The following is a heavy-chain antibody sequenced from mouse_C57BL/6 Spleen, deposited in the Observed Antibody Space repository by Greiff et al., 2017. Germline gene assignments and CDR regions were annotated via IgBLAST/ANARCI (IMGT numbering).Heavy chain of an antibody. J-gene: IGHJ2*01. Sequence: VQLQHSGPELVKPGASVKISCKASGYSFTDYNMNWVKQSNGKSLEWIGVINPNYGTTSYNQKFKGKATLTVDQSSSTAYMQLNSLTSEDSAVYYCARRAYYGSSYYFDYWGQGTTLTVSS. V-gene: IGHV1-39*01. CDR3: ARRAYYGSSYYFDY. D-gene: IGHD1-1*01. CDR2: INPNYGTT. CDR1: GYSFTDYN.